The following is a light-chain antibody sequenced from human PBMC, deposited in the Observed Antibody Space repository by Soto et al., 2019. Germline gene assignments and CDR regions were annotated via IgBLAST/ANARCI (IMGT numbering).Light chain of an antibody. CDR2: GAS. CDR3: QQYGSSRNT. CDR1: QSVSSSY. V-gene: IGKV3-20*01. J-gene: IGKJ2*01. Sequence: EIVLTQSPGTLSLSPGERATLSCRASQSVSSSYLAWYQQKLGQAPRLLIYGASSRATGIPDRFSGSGSGTDFTLTSSRLEPEDFAVYYCQQYGSSRNTFGQGTKLEIK.